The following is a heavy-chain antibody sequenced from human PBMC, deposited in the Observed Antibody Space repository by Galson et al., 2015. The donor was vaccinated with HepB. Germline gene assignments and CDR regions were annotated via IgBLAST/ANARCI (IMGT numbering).Heavy chain of an antibody. Sequence: SLRLSCAASGFAFDNYAMSWVRQAPGTGLEWVSAIIGSSTTYADSVKGRFTISRDNAKNTLYLQMNSLRAEDTAVYYCARARIAVAGFDYWGQGTLVTVSS. CDR2: IIGSSTT. J-gene: IGHJ4*02. D-gene: IGHD6-19*01. CDR1: GFAFDNYA. V-gene: IGHV3-69-1*01. CDR3: ARARIAVAGFDY.